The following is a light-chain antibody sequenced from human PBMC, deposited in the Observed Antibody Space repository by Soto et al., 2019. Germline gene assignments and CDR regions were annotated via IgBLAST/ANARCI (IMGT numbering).Light chain of an antibody. CDR1: QSVSSS. Sequence: EIVFTQSPGTLSLSPGERATFSCRASQSVSSSLAWYRHQPGQAPRLLIYDASNRATGIPARFSGSGSGTHFTLTISSLQPEDFGVYYCQQRSNWPSVTFGGGTKVDIK. CDR2: DAS. CDR3: QQRSNWPSVT. V-gene: IGKV3-11*01. J-gene: IGKJ4*01.